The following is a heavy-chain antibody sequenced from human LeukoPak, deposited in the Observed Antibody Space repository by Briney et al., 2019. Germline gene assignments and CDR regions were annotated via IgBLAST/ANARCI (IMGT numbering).Heavy chain of an antibody. CDR1: GYTFTSYY. Sequence: ASVKVSCKASGYTFTSYYIHWVRQAPGQGLEWMGRINPSGGSTSYAQKFQGRVTMTRDTSTSTVYMELSSLRSEDTAVYYCARDQLPVVAAPKSRYYYYYMDVWGKGTTVTVSS. CDR2: INPSGGST. J-gene: IGHJ6*03. CDR3: ARDQLPVVAAPKSRYYYYYMDV. D-gene: IGHD2-15*01. V-gene: IGHV1-46*01.